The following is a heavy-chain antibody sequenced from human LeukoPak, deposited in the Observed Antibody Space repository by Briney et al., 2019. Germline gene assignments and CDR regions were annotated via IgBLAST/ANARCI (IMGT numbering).Heavy chain of an antibody. J-gene: IGHJ4*02. CDR3: VRDRYSSSWYIR. Sequence: ASVKVSCKASGYTFTGYYMHWVRQAPGQGLEWMGWINPNSGGTNYAQKFQGRVTMTRDTSISTAYMELSRLRSDDTAVYYCVRDRYSSSWYIRWGQGTLVTVSS. V-gene: IGHV1-2*02. D-gene: IGHD6-13*01. CDR1: GYTFTGYY. CDR2: INPNSGGT.